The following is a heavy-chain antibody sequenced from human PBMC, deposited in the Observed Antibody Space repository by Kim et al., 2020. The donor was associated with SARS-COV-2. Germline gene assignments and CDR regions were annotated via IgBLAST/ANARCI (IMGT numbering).Heavy chain of an antibody. D-gene: IGHD2-2*01. V-gene: IGHV1-18*04. CDR2: ISAYNGNT. J-gene: IGHJ5*02. Sequence: ASVKVSCKTSGYTFASYGITWVRQAPGQGLEWMGWISAYNGNTNYAQKLQGRVTMTTETSTSTAYMELRNLRSDDTAVYYCARDAVPASNWFDPWGQGTLVTVSS. CDR3: ARDAVPASNWFDP. CDR1: GYTFASYG.